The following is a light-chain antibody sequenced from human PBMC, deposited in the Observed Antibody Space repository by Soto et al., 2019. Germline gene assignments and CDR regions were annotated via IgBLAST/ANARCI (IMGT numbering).Light chain of an antibody. J-gene: IGKJ3*01. CDR3: QQSYSTPFT. V-gene: IGKV1-39*01. CDR2: AAS. Sequence: EIQMPQSPSSLSASVGERVTITCRASQSISSYLNGYQQKPGKAPKLLIYAASSLQSGVPSRFSGSGSGTDFTLTISSLQPEDFATYYCQQSYSTPFTFGPGTKVDIK. CDR1: QSISSY.